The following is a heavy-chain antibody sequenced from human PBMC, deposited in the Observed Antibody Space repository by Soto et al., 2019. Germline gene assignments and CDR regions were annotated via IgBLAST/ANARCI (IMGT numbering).Heavy chain of an antibody. J-gene: IGHJ4*02. CDR2: ISGSGGST. D-gene: IGHD4-4*01. CDR3: ARVTTVTPYYFAY. Sequence: GGSLRLSCAASGFTFSSYAMSWVRQAPGKGLEWVSAISGSGGSTYYADSVKGRFTISRDNSKNTLYLQMNSLRAEDTAVYYCARVTTVTPYYFAYWGQGTLVTVSS. CDR1: GFTFSSYA. V-gene: IGHV3-23*01.